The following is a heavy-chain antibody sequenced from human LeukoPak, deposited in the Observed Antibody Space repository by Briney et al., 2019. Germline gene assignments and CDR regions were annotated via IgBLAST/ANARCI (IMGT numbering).Heavy chain of an antibody. D-gene: IGHD3-22*01. CDR2: FDLEDGET. V-gene: IGHV1-24*01. J-gene: IGHJ3*02. Sequence: ASVKVSCKVSGYTLAELSMHWVRQAPGKGLEWMGGFDLEDGETIYAQKFQGRVTMSEDTSTDTAYMELSSLRSEDTAVYYCATSGDYYDSSGHDALDIWGQGTMVTVSS. CDR1: GYTLAELS. CDR3: ATSGDYYDSSGHDALDI.